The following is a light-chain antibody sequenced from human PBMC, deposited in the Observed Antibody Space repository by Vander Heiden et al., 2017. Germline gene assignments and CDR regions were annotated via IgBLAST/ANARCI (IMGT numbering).Light chain of an antibody. Sequence: IVLTQSPATLSVSPGERAALSCRAGQSVSSNLAWYQQKPGQAPRLLIYGASTRATGIPARFSGSGSGTEFTLTISSLQSEDFAVYYCQQYNNWPPLTFGGGTKVEIK. CDR3: QQYNNWPPLT. J-gene: IGKJ4*01. V-gene: IGKV3D-15*01. CDR2: GAS. CDR1: QSVSSN.